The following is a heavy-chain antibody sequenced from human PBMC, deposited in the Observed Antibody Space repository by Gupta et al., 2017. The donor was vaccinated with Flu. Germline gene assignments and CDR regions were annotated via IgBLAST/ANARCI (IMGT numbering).Heavy chain of an antibody. Sequence: QVQLVESGGGVVQPGRSLRLACAASGSPFSSYGMDVVSQAPGKGREWVAVISYEGRNKYYADSVKGRFTISRDNSKNTLYLQMNSLRAEDTAVYYCAKDRIVMQQPADYVDYWGQGTRVTVS. V-gene: IGHV3-30*18. CDR3: AKDRIVMQQPADYVDY. CDR1: GSPFSSYG. J-gene: IGHJ4*02. D-gene: IGHD6-13*01. CDR2: ISYEGRNK.